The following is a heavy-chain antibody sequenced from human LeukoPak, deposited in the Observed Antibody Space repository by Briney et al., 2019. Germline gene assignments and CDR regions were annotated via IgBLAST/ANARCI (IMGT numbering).Heavy chain of an antibody. Sequence: GGSLRLSCAASGFMFSDYFMSWIRQAPGKELEWISYISSNSKYTKYADSVKGRFTISRDNSNNTLNLQMGSLRTEDMAVYYCAREAIGISRRGGFDIWGQGTMVTVSS. CDR3: AREAIGISRRGGFDI. D-gene: IGHD2/OR15-2a*01. V-gene: IGHV3-11*06. CDR2: ISSNSKYT. CDR1: GFMFSDYF. J-gene: IGHJ3*02.